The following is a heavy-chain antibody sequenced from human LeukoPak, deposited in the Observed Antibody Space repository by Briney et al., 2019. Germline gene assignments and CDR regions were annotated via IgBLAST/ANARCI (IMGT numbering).Heavy chain of an antibody. D-gene: IGHD3-10*01. CDR3: ARDRSVDYYGSGLTRYFDL. J-gene: IGHJ2*01. CDR1: GGSISSSSYY. Sequence: SETLSLTCTVSGGSISSSSYYWGWIRQPPGKGLEWIGSIYYSGSTYYNPSLKSRVTISVDTSKNQFSLKLSSVTAADTAVYYCARDRSVDYYGSGLTRYFDLWGRGTLVTVSS. CDR2: IYYSGST. V-gene: IGHV4-39*07.